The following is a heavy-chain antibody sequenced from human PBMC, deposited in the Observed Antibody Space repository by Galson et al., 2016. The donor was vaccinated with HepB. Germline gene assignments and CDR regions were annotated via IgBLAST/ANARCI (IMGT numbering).Heavy chain of an antibody. CDR3: AAAVAGNFDY. D-gene: IGHD6-19*01. V-gene: IGHV1-18*01. CDR2: ISAYNGNT. CDR1: AYTFTSPG. J-gene: IGHJ4*02. Sequence: SVKVSCKASAYTFTSPGLSWVRQVPGQGLEWMGWISAYNGNTNYAQKLQGRVTMTTDTSTSTAYMELRSLRSDDTAVYYCAAAVAGNFDYWGQGILVTVSS.